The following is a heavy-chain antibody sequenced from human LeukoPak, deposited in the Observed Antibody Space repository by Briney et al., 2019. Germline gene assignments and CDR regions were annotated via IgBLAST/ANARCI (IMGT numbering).Heavy chain of an antibody. CDR3: ARVGTAAGFDY. CDR2: IYHSGST. V-gene: IGHV4-30-4*01. J-gene: IGHJ4*02. D-gene: IGHD6-13*01. CDR1: GGSISSGHYY. Sequence: PSQTLSLTCTVSGGSISSGHYYWSWIRQPPGKGLEWIGEIYHSGSTNYNPSLKSRVTISVDKSKNHFSLKLSSVTAADTAVYYCARVGTAAGFDYWGQGTLVTVSS.